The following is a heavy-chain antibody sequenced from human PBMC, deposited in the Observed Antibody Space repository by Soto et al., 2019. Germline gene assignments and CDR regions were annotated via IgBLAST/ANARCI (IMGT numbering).Heavy chain of an antibody. D-gene: IGHD5-12*01. V-gene: IGHV3-33*01. CDR1: GFTFSSYG. Sequence: GGSLRLSCAASGFTFSSYGMHWVRQAPGKGLEWVAVIWYDGSNKYYADSVKGRFTISRDNSKNTLYLQMNSLRAEDTAVYYCARDPSVATIFPYYYYYYMDVWGKGTTVTVSS. CDR3: ARDPSVATIFPYYYYYYMDV. CDR2: IWYDGSNK. J-gene: IGHJ6*03.